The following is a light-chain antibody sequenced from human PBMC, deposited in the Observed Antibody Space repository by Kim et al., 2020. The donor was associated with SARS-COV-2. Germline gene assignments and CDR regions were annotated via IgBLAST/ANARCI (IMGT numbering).Light chain of an antibody. CDR3: QQRSKWPLT. Sequence: LSPGEIATLTCRASQSVSKSLGWYQQKTGQAPRLLIYDASNRATGIPARFSGSGSGTDFTLTISSLEPEDFAVYYCQQRSKWPLTFGGGTKVDIK. V-gene: IGKV3-11*01. J-gene: IGKJ4*01. CDR1: QSVSKS. CDR2: DAS.